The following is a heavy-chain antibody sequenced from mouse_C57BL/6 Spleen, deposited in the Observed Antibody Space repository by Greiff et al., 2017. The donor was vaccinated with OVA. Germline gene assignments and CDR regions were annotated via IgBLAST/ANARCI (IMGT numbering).Heavy chain of an antibody. J-gene: IGHJ3*01. CDR3: ARSDYYGSSPFAY. V-gene: IGHV7-3*01. CDR1: GFTFTDYY. Sequence: EVKLVESGGGLVQPGGSLSLSCAASGFTFTDYYMSWVRQPPGKALEWLGFLRNKANGYTTEYSASVKGRFTISRDNSQRILYLQMNALRAEDSATYYCARSDYYGSSPFAYWGQGTLVTVSA. D-gene: IGHD1-1*01. CDR2: LRNKANGYTT.